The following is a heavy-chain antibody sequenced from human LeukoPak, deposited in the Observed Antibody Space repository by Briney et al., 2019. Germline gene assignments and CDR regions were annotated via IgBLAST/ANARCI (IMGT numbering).Heavy chain of an antibody. CDR1: GGSSSSVNYY. V-gene: IGHV4-61*02. CDR2: IYTSGTT. D-gene: IGHD3-3*01. CDR3: ARRTIRILGVPHNGFDI. Sequence: SETLSLTCTVSGGSSSSVNYYWNWIRQPAGKTLEWIGRIYTSGTTNYNPSLESRVTMSVDMSKNQFFLNLTSVTTADTALYYCARRTIRILGVPHNGFDIWGQGIMVIVSA. J-gene: IGHJ3*02.